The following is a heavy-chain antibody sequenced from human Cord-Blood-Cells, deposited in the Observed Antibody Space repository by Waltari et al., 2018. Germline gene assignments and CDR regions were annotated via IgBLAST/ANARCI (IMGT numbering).Heavy chain of an antibody. V-gene: IGHV3-33*01. CDR3: ARVRGSYFDY. CDR1: GFTFSSYG. J-gene: IGHJ4*02. D-gene: IGHD1-26*01. Sequence: QVQLLESGGGVVQPGRSLGLSCAASGFTFSSYGLHGVSQAPGKGLEWVAVIWYDGSNKYYADSVKGRFTISRDNSKTTLYLQMNSLRAEDTAVYYCARVRGSYFDYWGQGTLVTVSS. CDR2: IWYDGSNK.